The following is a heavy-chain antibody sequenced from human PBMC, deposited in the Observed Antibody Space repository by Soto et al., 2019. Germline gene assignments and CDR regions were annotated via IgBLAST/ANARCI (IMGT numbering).Heavy chain of an antibody. Sequence: ASVKVSCKASGYILTSYGISWVRQAPGQGLEWMGWISVYNGDTNHAQKFQGRVIMTTDTSTSTAFMELRTLRSDDTAVYYCAATTGYSYHYYGMDVWGRGTTVTVSS. CDR2: ISVYNGDT. D-gene: IGHD3-9*01. CDR3: AATTGYSYHYYGMDV. CDR1: GYILTSYG. J-gene: IGHJ6*02. V-gene: IGHV1-18*01.